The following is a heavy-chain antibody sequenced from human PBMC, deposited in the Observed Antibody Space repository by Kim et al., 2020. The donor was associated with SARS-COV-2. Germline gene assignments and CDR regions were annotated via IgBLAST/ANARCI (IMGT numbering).Heavy chain of an antibody. J-gene: IGHJ4*02. V-gene: IGHV3-21*01. D-gene: IGHD3-10*01. CDR3: ARDLFRRITMVRGGGGY. Sequence: GGSLRLSCAASGFTFSSYSMNWVRQAPGKGLEWVSSISSSSSYIYYADSVKGRFTISRDNAKNSLYLQMNSLRAEDTAVYYCARDLFRRITMVRGGGGYWGQGTLVTVSS. CDR2: ISSSSSYI. CDR1: GFTFSSYS.